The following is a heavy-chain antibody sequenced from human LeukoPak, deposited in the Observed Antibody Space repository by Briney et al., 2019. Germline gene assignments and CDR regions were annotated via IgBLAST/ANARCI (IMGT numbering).Heavy chain of an antibody. D-gene: IGHD6-19*01. CDR1: GYTFTSYS. CDR2: INPNSGGT. J-gene: IGHJ4*02. V-gene: IGHV1-2*02. Sequence: GASVKVSCKASGYTFTSYSISWVRQAPGQGLEWMGWINPNSGGTNYAQKFQGRVTMTRDTSISTAYMELSRLRSDDTAVYYCAREKEKKYSSGWYVPFYWGQGTLVTVSS. CDR3: AREKEKKYSSGWYVPFY.